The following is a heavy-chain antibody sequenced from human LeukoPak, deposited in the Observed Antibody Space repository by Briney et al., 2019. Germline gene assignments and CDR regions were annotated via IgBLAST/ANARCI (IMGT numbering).Heavy chain of an antibody. J-gene: IGHJ4*02. CDR2: INTNTGIP. Sequence: ASVKVSCKASGYTFTSYAMNWVRQAPGQGLEWMGWINTNTGIPTYAQGFTGRFVFSLDTSVSTAYLQISSLKAEDTAVYYCARSDSSSWYFRSFDYWGQGTLVTVSS. CDR1: GYTFTSYA. V-gene: IGHV7-4-1*02. CDR3: ARSDSSSWYFRSFDY. D-gene: IGHD6-13*01.